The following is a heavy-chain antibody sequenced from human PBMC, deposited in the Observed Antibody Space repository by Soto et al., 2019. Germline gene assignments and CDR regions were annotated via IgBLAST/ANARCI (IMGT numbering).Heavy chain of an antibody. CDR3: ARAPWRNYGSGRGWFDP. CDR1: GGSISSGGYS. V-gene: IGHV4-30-2*01. J-gene: IGHJ5*02. CDR2: IYHSGST. Sequence: PSETLSLTCAVSGGSISSGGYSWSWIRQPPGKGLEWIGYIYHSGSTYYNPSLKSRVTISVDRSKNQFSLKLSSVTAADTAVYYCARAPWRNYGSGRGWFDPWGQGTLVTVSS. D-gene: IGHD3-10*01.